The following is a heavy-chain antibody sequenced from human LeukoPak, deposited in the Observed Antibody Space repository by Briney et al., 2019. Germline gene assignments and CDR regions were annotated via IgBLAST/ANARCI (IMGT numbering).Heavy chain of an antibody. D-gene: IGHD1-26*01. Sequence: KPSETLSLTCTVSGGSISSYYWSWIRQPAGKGLEWIGRIYTSGSTNYNPSLKSRVTMSVDTSKNQFSLKLSSVTAADTAVYRCAREGYSGSYIRPFDYWGQGTLVTVSS. CDR2: IYTSGST. CDR1: GGSISSYY. J-gene: IGHJ4*02. CDR3: AREGYSGSYIRPFDY. V-gene: IGHV4-4*07.